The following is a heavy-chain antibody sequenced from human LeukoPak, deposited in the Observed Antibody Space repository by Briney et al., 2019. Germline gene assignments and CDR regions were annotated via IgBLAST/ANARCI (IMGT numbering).Heavy chain of an antibody. CDR2: ISAYNGNT. D-gene: IGHD3-10*01. Sequence: ASVKVSCKASGYTFTSYGISWVRQAPGQGLEWMGWISAYNGNTNYEQKLPGRVSMTIDTSTSTVYMELSSLRSEDTAVYYCARGLYYYGSGSYYLNWFDPWGQGTLVTVSS. V-gene: IGHV1-18*01. CDR3: ARGLYYYGSGSYYLNWFDP. CDR1: GYTFTSYG. J-gene: IGHJ5*02.